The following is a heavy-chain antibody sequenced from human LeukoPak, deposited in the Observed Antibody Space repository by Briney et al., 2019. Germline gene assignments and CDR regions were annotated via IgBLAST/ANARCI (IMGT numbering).Heavy chain of an antibody. CDR1: GFTFSTYA. CDR2: ISGSGGST. J-gene: IGHJ4*02. Sequence: GGSLRLSCAASGFTFSTYAMSWVRQAPGKGLEWVSGISGSGGSTYYADSVKGRFTISRDNSKNTLYLQMNSLRAEDTAVYYCAKGYCRGISCYSDYWGQGTLVTVSS. D-gene: IGHD2-2*02. CDR3: AKGYCRGISCYSDY. V-gene: IGHV3-23*01.